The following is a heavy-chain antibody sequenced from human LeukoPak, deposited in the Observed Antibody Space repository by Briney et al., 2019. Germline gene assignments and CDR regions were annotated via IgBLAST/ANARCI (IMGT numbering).Heavy chain of an antibody. CDR2: INPGGRST. D-gene: IGHD5-24*01. Sequence: ASVKVSCKASGYTFTNYYIHWVRQAPGQGLEWMGIINPGGRSTSYARKFQGRVTMTRDTSTSTVYMELGSLRSEDTAVYYCAREIGPIQLHLWGSAFDYWGQGTLVTVSS. CDR3: AREIGPIQLHLWGSAFDY. CDR1: GYTFTNYY. J-gene: IGHJ4*02. V-gene: IGHV1-46*01.